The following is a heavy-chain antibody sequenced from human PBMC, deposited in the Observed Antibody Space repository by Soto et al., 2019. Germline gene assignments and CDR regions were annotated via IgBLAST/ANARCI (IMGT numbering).Heavy chain of an antibody. J-gene: IGHJ4*02. CDR3: TRGLSAGEY. CDR1: GYIFTNFY. V-gene: IGHV1-46*03. CDR2: INPNGGST. Sequence: QVQLVQPGAEVKKPGASVKFSCKASGYIFTNFYIHWVRQAPGQGLEWIGIINPNGGSTNYAQNFQGRVTMTKDTSTSTVYMDLSSLRSEDTAVYYCTRGLSAGEYWGQGTLITVSS.